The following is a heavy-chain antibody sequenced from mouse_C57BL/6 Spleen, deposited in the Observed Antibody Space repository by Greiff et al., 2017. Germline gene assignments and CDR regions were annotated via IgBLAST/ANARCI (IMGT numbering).Heavy chain of an antibody. D-gene: IGHD1-1*01. V-gene: IGHV5-4*03. CDR1: GFTFSSYA. CDR2: ISDGGSYT. J-gene: IGHJ3*01. CDR3: ARGYYGSSYGCAY. Sequence: EVMLVESGGGLVKPGGSLKLSCAASGFTFSSYAMSWVRQTPEKRLEWVATISDGGSYTSYPDNVQGRFTISRDNAKNNLYLQMSHLKSEDTAMYYGARGYYGSSYGCAYWGQGTLVTVSA.